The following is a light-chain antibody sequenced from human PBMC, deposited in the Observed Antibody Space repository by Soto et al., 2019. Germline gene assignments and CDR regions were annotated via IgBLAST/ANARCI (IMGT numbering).Light chain of an antibody. Sequence: QSVLTQSSSASASLGSSVKLTCTLSSGHSSYIIAWHQQQPGKAPRYLMKLEGSGSYNKGSGVPDRFSGSSSGADRYLTISNLQFEDEADYYCGTWDSNTQVVFGGGTKLTVL. V-gene: IGLV4-60*02. J-gene: IGLJ2*01. CDR2: LEGSGSY. CDR1: SGHSSYI. CDR3: GTWDSNTQVV.